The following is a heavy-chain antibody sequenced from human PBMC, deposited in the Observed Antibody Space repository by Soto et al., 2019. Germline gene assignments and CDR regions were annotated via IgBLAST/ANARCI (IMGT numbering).Heavy chain of an antibody. CDR2: IYYSGST. Sequence: QVQLQESGPGLVKPSQTLSLTCTVSGGSISSGDYYWSWMRQPPGKGLEGIGYIYYSGSTYYNPSLKSRVTLSVGTSKNQFSLKLSSVTAADTAVYYCARDGDYYDSSGYYWRYFDYWGQGTLVTVSS. D-gene: IGHD3-22*01. CDR1: GGSISSGDYY. CDR3: ARDGDYYDSSGYYWRYFDY. J-gene: IGHJ4*02. V-gene: IGHV4-30-4*01.